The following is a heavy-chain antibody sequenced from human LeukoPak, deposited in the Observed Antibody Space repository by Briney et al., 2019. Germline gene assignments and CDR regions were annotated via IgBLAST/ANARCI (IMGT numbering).Heavy chain of an antibody. V-gene: IGHV1-46*01. CDR2: INPSGGST. J-gene: IGHJ4*02. Sequence: ASVKVSCKASGYTFTSYYMHWVRQAPGQGLEWMGIINPSGGSTSYAQKFQGRVTMTRDTSTSTVYMELSSLRSEDTAVYYCARSYGTFSGPKENLGGVTMIVVVIPHFDYWGQGTLVTVSS. D-gene: IGHD3-22*01. CDR3: ARSYGTFSGPKENLGGVTMIVVVIPHFDY. CDR1: GYTFTSYY.